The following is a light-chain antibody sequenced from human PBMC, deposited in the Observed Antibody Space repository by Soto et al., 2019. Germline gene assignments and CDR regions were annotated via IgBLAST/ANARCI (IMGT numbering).Light chain of an antibody. CDR2: EVS. J-gene: IGLJ2*01. CDR3: CSYAGSSTYVV. V-gene: IGLV2-23*02. Sequence: QSALTQTASVSGSPGQSITISCTGTSSAVRSYNLVSWYQQHPGKAPKLMIYEVSKRPSGVSNRFSGSKSGNTASLTISGLQAEDEADYYCCSYAGSSTYVVFGGGTELTVL. CDR1: SSAVRSYNL.